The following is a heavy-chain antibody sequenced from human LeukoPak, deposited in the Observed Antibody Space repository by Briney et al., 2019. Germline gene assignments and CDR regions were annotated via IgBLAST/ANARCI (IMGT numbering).Heavy chain of an antibody. J-gene: IGHJ4*02. CDR1: GGSISSYY. CDR3: ARDSLGLVDY. CDR2: IYYSGST. V-gene: IGHV4-59*01. Sequence: SETLSLTCAVSGGSISSYYWSWIRQPPGKGLEWIGYIYYSGSTNYIPSLKSRVTISVDTSKNQFSLKLSSVTAADTAVYYCARDSLGLVDYWGQGTLITVSS.